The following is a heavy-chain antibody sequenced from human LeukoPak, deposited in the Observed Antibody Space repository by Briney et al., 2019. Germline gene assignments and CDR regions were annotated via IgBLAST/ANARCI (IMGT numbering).Heavy chain of an antibody. CDR2: IYSGGST. CDR1: GFTVSNNY. D-gene: IGHD3-22*01. J-gene: IGHJ3*01. V-gene: IGHV3-66*01. Sequence: GGSLRLSCAASGFTVSNNYMSWVRQAPGKGLEWVSLIYSGGSTSYADSVKGRFTISRDNAANSLHLQMNSLRAEDTAAYYCARDWGDYYYDTTGYYHPDAFDLWGQGTMVTVSS. CDR3: ARDWGDYYYDTTGYYHPDAFDL.